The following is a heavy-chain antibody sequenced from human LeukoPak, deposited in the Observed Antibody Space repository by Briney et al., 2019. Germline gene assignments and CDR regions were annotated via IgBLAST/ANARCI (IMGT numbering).Heavy chain of an antibody. CDR2: IYTSGST. CDR1: GGSISSGSYY. J-gene: IGHJ6*03. CDR3: ARGDSYGYYYYYYMDV. V-gene: IGHV4-61*02. D-gene: IGHD5-18*01. Sequence: SQTLSLTCTVSGGSISSGSYYWSWIRQPAGKGLEWIGRIYTSGSTNYNPSLKSRVTISVDTSKNQFSLKLSSVTAADTAVYYCARGDSYGYYYYYYMDVWGKGATVTVSS.